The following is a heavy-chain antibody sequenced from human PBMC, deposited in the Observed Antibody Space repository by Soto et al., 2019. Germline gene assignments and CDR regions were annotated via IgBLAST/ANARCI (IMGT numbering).Heavy chain of an antibody. CDR3: AIYDILTGLNSK. CDR2: ISSSSNSK. V-gene: IGHV3-48*01. J-gene: IGHJ4*02. Sequence: GESLKISCAASGFTFSSYSMNWVRQAPGKGLEWVSYISSSSNSKYYTDSVRGRFTISRDNAKNSLFLQMNSLSAEDTAVYYCAIYDILTGLNSKWGQGTLVTVSS. D-gene: IGHD3-9*01. CDR1: GFTFSSYS.